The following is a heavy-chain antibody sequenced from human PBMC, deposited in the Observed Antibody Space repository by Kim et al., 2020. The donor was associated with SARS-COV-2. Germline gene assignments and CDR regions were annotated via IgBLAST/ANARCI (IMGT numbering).Heavy chain of an antibody. V-gene: IGHV4-34*01. Sequence: YNTSLKRRVTISVDTSKNRFSLRRSSVTAAATAVYYCARLGDYPPNWFDPWGHGTLVTVSS. D-gene: IGHD4-17*01. CDR3: ARLGDYPPNWFDP. J-gene: IGHJ5*02.